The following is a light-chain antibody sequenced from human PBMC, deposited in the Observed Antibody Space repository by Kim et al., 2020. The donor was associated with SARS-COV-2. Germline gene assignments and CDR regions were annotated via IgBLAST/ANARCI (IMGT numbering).Light chain of an antibody. J-gene: IGKJ2*01. CDR2: GAS. Sequence: LSPGESSTLSCRARHSGTSNYLAWYQHRPGRAPRLLIYGASSRATGIPDRFSGSGSGTDFTLTISRLEPEDFAVYYCQQYVSSPYTFGQGTKLE. CDR3: QQYVSSPYT. CDR1: HSGTSNY. V-gene: IGKV3-20*01.